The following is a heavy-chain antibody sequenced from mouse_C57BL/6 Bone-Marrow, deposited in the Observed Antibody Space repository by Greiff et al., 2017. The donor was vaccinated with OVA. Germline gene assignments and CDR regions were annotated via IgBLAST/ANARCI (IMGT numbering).Heavy chain of an antibody. Sequence: DVKLVESGPVLVKPGPSVKISCKASGFTFTDYYMHWVKQSHGKSLEWIGLVYPYNGGTSYNQKFKGKATLTVDTSSSTAYMELNSLTSEDSAVYYCARQWLLLWYFDVWGTGTTVTVSS. V-gene: IGHV1-36*01. D-gene: IGHD2-3*01. J-gene: IGHJ1*03. CDR1: GFTFTDYY. CDR2: VYPYNGGT. CDR3: ARQWLLLWYFDV.